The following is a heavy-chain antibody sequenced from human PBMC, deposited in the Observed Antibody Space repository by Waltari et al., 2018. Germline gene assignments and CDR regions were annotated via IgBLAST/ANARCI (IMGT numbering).Heavy chain of an antibody. CDR3: VRLEDCTGPGGHCYSGDPFALDV. CDR2: INHAGYT. Sequence: QVQLQQWGAGLLQSSETLSLTCAVYGGSFSGYYWGWVRQPPGKGLEWVGEINHAGYTNHNPSLRSRVTMSAATSKSQFSLKLNSVTAADTAVYYCVRLEDCTGPGGHCYSGDPFALDVWGQGTTVTVSS. D-gene: IGHD2-15*01. J-gene: IGHJ6*02. V-gene: IGHV4-34*02. CDR1: GGSFSGYY.